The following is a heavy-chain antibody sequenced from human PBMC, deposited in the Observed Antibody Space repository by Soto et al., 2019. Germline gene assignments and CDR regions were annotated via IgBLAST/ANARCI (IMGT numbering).Heavy chain of an antibody. J-gene: IGHJ4*02. CDR2: ISYDGSNK. CDR1: GFTFSSYA. CDR3: ARDRTVKGYFDY. D-gene: IGHD4-17*01. Sequence: QVQLVESGGGVVQPGRSLRLSCAASGFTFSSYAMHWVRQAPGKGLEWVAVISYDGSNKYYADSVKCRFTISRDNSKNTLYLQMNILRAEDTAVYYCARDRTVKGYFDYWGQGTLVTDSS. V-gene: IGHV3-30-3*01.